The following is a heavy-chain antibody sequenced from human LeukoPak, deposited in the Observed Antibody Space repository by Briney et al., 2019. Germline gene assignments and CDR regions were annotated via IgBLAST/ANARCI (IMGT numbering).Heavy chain of an antibody. CDR2: FYYSGST. J-gene: IGHJ4*02. D-gene: IGHD1-1*01. CDR1: GGSISGHY. V-gene: IGHV4-59*11. Sequence: SETLSLTCTVSGGSISGHYWSWIRQSPGKGLEWIGYFYYSGSTNYNPSLKTRVTVSVDTSKNQFSLKVSSVTAADTAVYYCARKRTGDQGYYFDYWGQGTLVTVSS. CDR3: ARKRTGDQGYYFDY.